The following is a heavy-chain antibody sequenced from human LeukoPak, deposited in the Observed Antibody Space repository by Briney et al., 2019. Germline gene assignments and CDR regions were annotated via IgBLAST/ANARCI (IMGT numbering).Heavy chain of an antibody. CDR1: GYTFTSYD. Sequence: ASVKVSCKASGYTFTSYDINWVRQATGQGLEWMGLMNPNSGNTGYAQKFQGRVTMTRNTSISTAYMELSCLRSEDTAVYYCARGYCSGGSCYFYYYYMDVWGKGTTVTVSS. D-gene: IGHD2-15*01. V-gene: IGHV1-8*01. CDR2: MNPNSGNT. J-gene: IGHJ6*03. CDR3: ARGYCSGGSCYFYYYYMDV.